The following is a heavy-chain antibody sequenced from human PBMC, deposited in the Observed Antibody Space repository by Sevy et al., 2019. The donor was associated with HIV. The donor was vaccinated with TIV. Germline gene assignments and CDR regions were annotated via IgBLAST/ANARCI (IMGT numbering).Heavy chain of an antibody. CDR1: GFTFSGYW. Sequence: GGSLRLSCAASGFTFSGYWMSWVRQAPGKGLEWVANIKQDGSEKYYVDSVKGRFTISRDNAKNSLYLQMNSLRAEDTAVYYCASLSGSSYWGAFDIWGQGTMVTVSS. D-gene: IGHD3-9*01. J-gene: IGHJ3*02. CDR3: ASLSGSSYWGAFDI. V-gene: IGHV3-7*01. CDR2: IKQDGSEK.